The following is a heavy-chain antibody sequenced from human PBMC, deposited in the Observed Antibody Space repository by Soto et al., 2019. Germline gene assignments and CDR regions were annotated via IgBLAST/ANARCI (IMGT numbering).Heavy chain of an antibody. Sequence: EVQLVESGGGLVQPGGSLRLSCAASGFTFSSYWMSWVRQAPGKGLEWVANIKQDGSAKYYVDSVKGRFTISRDNAKNSLYLQMNSLRAEDTAVYYCARENIGTQALFDYWGQGTLVTVSS. J-gene: IGHJ4*02. CDR1: GFTFSSYW. V-gene: IGHV3-7*01. CDR2: IKQDGSAK. CDR3: ARENIGTQALFDY. D-gene: IGHD2-15*01.